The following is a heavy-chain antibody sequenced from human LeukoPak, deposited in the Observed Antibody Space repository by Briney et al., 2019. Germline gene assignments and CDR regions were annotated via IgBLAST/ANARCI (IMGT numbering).Heavy chain of an antibody. Sequence: GGSLRLSCAASGFTFSSYEMSWVRQAPGKGLEWVSYISSSGSTIYYADSVKGRFTISRDNAENSLYLQMNSLRAEDTAAYYCARTSYYDSSGYYSDYWGQGTLVTVSS. D-gene: IGHD3-22*01. CDR2: ISSSGSTI. CDR1: GFTFSSYE. J-gene: IGHJ4*02. V-gene: IGHV3-48*03. CDR3: ARTSYYDSSGYYSDY.